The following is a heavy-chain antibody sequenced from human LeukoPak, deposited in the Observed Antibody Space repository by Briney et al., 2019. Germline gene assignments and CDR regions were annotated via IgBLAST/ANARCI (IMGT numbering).Heavy chain of an antibody. V-gene: IGHV3-21*01. D-gene: IGHD4-17*01. CDR1: GFTFSSYS. J-gene: IGHJ4*02. CDR3: ASAGTSYGDQFFDY. CDR2: ISSSSNYV. Sequence: GGSLRLSCAASGFTFSSYSMNWVRQAPGKGLEWVSSISSSSNYVYYTDSMKGRFTISRDNAKNSLYLQMNSLRAEDTAVYYCASAGTSYGDQFFDYWGQGALVTVSS.